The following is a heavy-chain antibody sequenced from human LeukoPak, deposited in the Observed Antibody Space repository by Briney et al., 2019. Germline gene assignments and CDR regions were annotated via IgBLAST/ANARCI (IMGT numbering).Heavy chain of an antibody. Sequence: GASVKASCKASGGTFSSYAISWVRQALGQGLEWMGGIIPIFGTANYAQKFQGRVTITTDESTSTAYMELSSLRSEDTAVYYCARGASSTRFDPWGQGTLVTVSS. CDR1: GGTFSSYA. CDR3: ARGASSTRFDP. CDR2: IIPIFGTA. J-gene: IGHJ5*02. D-gene: IGHD2-2*01. V-gene: IGHV1-69*05.